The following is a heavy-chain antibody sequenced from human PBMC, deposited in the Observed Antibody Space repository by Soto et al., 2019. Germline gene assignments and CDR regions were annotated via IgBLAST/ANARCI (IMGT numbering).Heavy chain of an antibody. CDR3: ARDKSYALAV. Sequence: GGSLRLSCAASGFDFSNSWMHWVRQVPGKGLVWVSHINSDGSSTTYADSVKGRFTISRDNARTTVYLQLDSLRVEDTAVYYCARDKSYALAVWGQGTTVTVSS. J-gene: IGHJ6*02. D-gene: IGHD4-17*01. CDR1: GFDFSNSW. V-gene: IGHV3-74*03. CDR2: INSDGSST.